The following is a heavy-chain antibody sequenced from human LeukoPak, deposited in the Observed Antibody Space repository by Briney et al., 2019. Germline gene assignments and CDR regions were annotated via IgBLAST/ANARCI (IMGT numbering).Heavy chain of an antibody. CDR2: ISSSSSYI. D-gene: IGHD6-6*01. CDR3: ARDPYSSTWSYGMDV. V-gene: IGHV3-21*04. J-gene: IGHJ6*02. Sequence: GGSLRPSCAASGFTFSSYSMNWVRQAPGKGLEWVSSISSSSSYIYYADSVKGRFTISRDNAKNSLFLQMNTLRAEDTAVYYCARDPYSSTWSYGMDVWGQGTMVTVSS. CDR1: GFTFSSYS.